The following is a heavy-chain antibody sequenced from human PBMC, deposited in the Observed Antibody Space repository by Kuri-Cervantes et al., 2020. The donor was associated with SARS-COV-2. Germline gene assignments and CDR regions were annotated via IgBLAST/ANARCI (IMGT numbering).Heavy chain of an antibody. V-gene: IGHV4-39*01. D-gene: IGHD2-2*01. CDR3: ARRACSSTSCYRALRAFDI. Sequence: SETLSLTCTVSGVSVTTFGSYWTWIRQPPGKGLEWVGYIYYNGSTYYNPSLKSRVTISVDTSKNQFSLKLSSVTAADTAVYYCARRACSSTSCYRALRAFDIWGQGTMVTVSS. J-gene: IGHJ3*02. CDR1: GVSVTTFGSY. CDR2: IYYNGST.